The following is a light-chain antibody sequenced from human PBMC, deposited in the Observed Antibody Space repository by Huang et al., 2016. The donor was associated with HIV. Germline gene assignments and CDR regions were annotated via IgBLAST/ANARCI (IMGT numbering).Light chain of an antibody. CDR3: QQYDKWPPGLT. Sequence: EIKMTQSPATLSVSPGGRATLSCRASQNVRNNLAWYQQKTSQAPRLLIYDTSTRASGIPARFSGSGSGTEFTLTISGLQSEDFAIYYCQQYDKWPPGLTFGGGTKVEI. J-gene: IGKJ4*01. CDR2: DTS. V-gene: IGKV3D-15*01. CDR1: QNVRNN.